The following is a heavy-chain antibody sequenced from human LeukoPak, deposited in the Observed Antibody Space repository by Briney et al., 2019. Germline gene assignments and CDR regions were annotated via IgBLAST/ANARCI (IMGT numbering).Heavy chain of an antibody. CDR2: IFYSGST. Sequence: SETLSLTCTVSGASISNHYWSWIRQPPGKGLEWIGYIFYSGSTNYNPSLKSRVTISVDTSKNQFSLKLSSVTAADTAVYYCARKRYSGYDINWFDPWGQGTLVTVSS. J-gene: IGHJ5*02. CDR3: ARKRYSGYDINWFDP. D-gene: IGHD5-12*01. V-gene: IGHV4-59*08. CDR1: GASISNHY.